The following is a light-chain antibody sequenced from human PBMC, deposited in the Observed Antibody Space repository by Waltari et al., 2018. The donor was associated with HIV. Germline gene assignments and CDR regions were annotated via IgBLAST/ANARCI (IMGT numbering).Light chain of an antibody. Sequence: NFILTQPRSVSESPGEPVTISCTRSSGSIASAYVQWCPQRPGSAPTTVIFENNQPPDGVPDRFSGYIDTSSNSASLSISGLKSEDEADYYCHSYDAHTWVFGGGTKLTVL. CDR1: SGSIASAY. J-gene: IGLJ3*02. CDR2: ENN. CDR3: HSYDAHTWV. V-gene: IGLV6-57*03.